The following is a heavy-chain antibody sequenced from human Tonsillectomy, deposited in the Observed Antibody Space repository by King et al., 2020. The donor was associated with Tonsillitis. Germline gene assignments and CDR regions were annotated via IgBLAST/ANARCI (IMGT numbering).Heavy chain of an antibody. CDR2: IKRGGGQN. Sequence: VQLVESGGGLVQPGGSLRLSCAASGFTFDNFWMTWVRQAPGEGLEWVANIKRGGGQNQCVDSVKGRFTISRDNAKNSLYLQMNSLRAEDTAVYYCARDSSPYCGADCYFDAFDIWGQGTMVTVSS. V-gene: IGHV3-7*01. CDR1: GFTFDNFW. J-gene: IGHJ3*02. CDR3: ARDSSPYCGADCYFDAFDI. D-gene: IGHD2-21*02.